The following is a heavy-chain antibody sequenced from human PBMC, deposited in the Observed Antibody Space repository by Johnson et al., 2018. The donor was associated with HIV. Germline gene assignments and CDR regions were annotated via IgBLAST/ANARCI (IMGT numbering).Heavy chain of an antibody. V-gene: IGHV3-53*01. J-gene: IGHJ3*02. CDR1: GFTVSSNY. CDR2: IYSGGST. D-gene: IGHD3-22*01. CDR3: ARSPLYDTTDFDI. Sequence: VQVVESGGGLIQPGGSLRLSCAASGFTVSSNYMSWVRQAPGRGLEWVSVIYSGGSTYYADSVKGRFTISRDNSKNTLYLQMNSLRVGDTAVYYCARSPLYDTTDFDIWGQGTRVTVSS.